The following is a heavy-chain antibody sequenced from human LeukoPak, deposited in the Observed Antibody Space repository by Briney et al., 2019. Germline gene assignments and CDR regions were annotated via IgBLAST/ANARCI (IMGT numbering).Heavy chain of an antibody. CDR2: IYYSGTT. Sequence: PSETLSLTCTVSGGSISSSSYYWGWIRQPPGKGLEWIGSIYYSGTTYYNPSLKSRVTISVDTSKNQSSLKLSSVTAADTAMFYCARALTYDFWSGYAFDPWGQGTLVTVSS. V-gene: IGHV4-39*07. J-gene: IGHJ5*02. D-gene: IGHD3-3*01. CDR3: ARALTYDFWSGYAFDP. CDR1: GGSISSSSYY.